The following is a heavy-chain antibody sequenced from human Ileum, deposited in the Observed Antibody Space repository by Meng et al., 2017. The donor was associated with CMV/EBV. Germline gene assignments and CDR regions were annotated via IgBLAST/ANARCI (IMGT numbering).Heavy chain of an antibody. CDR3: ARAMVRGVVTGPLDM. D-gene: IGHD3-10*01. CDR1: EFTFSFYA. Sequence: SEFTFSFYAMHWVRQAPGQGLEWVALISYDGNNQYYADSVKGRFTISRDNSKNTLYLQMDSLRPDDTAVYYCARAMVRGVVTGPLDMWGQGTMVTVSS. V-gene: IGHV3-30-3*01. J-gene: IGHJ3*02. CDR2: ISYDGNNQ.